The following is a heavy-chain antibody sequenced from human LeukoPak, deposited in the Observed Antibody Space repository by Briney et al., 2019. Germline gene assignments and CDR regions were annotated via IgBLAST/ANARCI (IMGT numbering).Heavy chain of an antibody. J-gene: IGHJ3*02. V-gene: IGHV4-59*07. D-gene: IGHD2-2*01. CDR1: GGSINTYY. CDR2: TYIRAST. CDR3: ARLARTPGAFDI. Sequence: SDTLSLTCTVSGGSINTYYWSGIRQPPGKGLESIGYTYIRASTNYNPSLQSRVTISVDTSKNPFSLNLTSVTAADPAVYYCARLARTPGAFDIWGQGTMVTVSS.